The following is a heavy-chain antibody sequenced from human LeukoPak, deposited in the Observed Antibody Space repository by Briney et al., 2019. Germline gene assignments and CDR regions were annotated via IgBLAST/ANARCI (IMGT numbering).Heavy chain of an antibody. CDR1: GFTFSSYG. J-gene: IGHJ4*02. CDR2: ISYDGSNK. V-gene: IGHV3-30*18. CDR3: AKDRGDTPF. D-gene: IGHD3-10*01. Sequence: GRSLRLFCAASGFTFSSYGMHWVRHAPGKGLEWLAVISYDGSNKYYADSVKGRFTISRDNSKNTLYLQMNSLRAEDTAVYYCAKDRGDTPFWGQGTLVTVSS.